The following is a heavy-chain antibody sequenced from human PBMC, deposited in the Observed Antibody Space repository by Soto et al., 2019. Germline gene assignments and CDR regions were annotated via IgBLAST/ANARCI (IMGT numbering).Heavy chain of an antibody. D-gene: IGHD6-19*01. CDR2: ISGRRNGETSI. J-gene: IGHJ4*02. CDR3: ATSGSSGWDFDY. Sequence: GGSLRLSCAASGFIFSTYSMNWARQAPGKGLEWVSYISGRRNGETSIYYADSVKGRFTISRDNAKNSLYMQMNSLRDEDTAVYYCATSGSSGWDFDYLGQGTLVTVS. V-gene: IGHV3-48*02. CDR1: GFIFSTYS.